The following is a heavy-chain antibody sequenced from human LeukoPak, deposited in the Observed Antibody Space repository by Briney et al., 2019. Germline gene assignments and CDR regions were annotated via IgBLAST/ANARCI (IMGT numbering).Heavy chain of an antibody. Sequence: SETLSLTCSVSGASISNYYWSWIRQPAGKGLEWIGRISPSGSTNYNPSLKSRVTMSGDTSKNQLSLKLNFVTAADTAVYYCARDRGGYTYSHDYWGQGTLVTVSS. J-gene: IGHJ4*02. CDR3: ARDRGGYTYSHDY. D-gene: IGHD5-18*01. CDR1: GASISNYY. CDR2: ISPSGST. V-gene: IGHV4-4*07.